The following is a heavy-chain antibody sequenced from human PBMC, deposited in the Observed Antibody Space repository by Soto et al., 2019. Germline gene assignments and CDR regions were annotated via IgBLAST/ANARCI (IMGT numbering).Heavy chain of an antibody. CDR2: IKEDGSVK. J-gene: IGHJ4*02. CDR3: IREYLGY. CDR1: GFSFSSYW. Sequence: EVQLVESGGGLVQPGGSLRLSCAASGFSFSSYWMSWVRQAPGKGLEWVANIKEDGSVKYYVDSVKGRFTISRDNGKNSLDLQMNSLRAEDTAVYYCIREYLGYWGQGTLVTVSS. V-gene: IGHV3-7*05.